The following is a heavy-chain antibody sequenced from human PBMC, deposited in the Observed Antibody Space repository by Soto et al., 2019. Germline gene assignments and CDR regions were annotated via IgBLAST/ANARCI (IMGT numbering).Heavy chain of an antibody. V-gene: IGHV4-30-2*01. J-gene: IGHJ4*02. D-gene: IGHD3-10*01. CDR2: IYHSGST. CDR3: ARGPPFGY. Sequence: SETLSLTCAVSGGSISSGGYSWSWIRQPPGKGLEWIGYIYHSGSTYYNPSLKSRVTISVVRSKNQFSLKLSSVTAADTAVYYCARGPPFGYWGQGSLVTVSS. CDR1: GGSISSGGYS.